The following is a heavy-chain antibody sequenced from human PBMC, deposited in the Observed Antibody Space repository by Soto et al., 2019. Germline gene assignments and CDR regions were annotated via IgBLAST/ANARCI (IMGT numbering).Heavy chain of an antibody. CDR2: IYYSGST. D-gene: IGHD1-26*01. J-gene: IGHJ4*02. V-gene: IGHV4-59*08. CDR1: GGSISSYY. Sequence: SETLSLTCTVSGGSISSYYWSWIRQPPGKGLEWIGYIYYSGSTNYNPSLKSRVTISVDTSKNQFSLKLNSVTAADTAVYHCARTYSANSPYFXYWGQGALVTVSS. CDR3: ARTYSANSPYFXY.